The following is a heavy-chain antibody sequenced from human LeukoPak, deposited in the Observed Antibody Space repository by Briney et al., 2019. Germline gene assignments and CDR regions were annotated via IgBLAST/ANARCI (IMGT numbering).Heavy chain of an antibody. D-gene: IGHD2-2*01. J-gene: IGHJ4*02. CDR1: GFTFDDYA. Sequence: GGSLRLSCAASGFTFDDYAMHWVRQAPGKGLECVSLISWDGGSTYYADSVKGRFTISRDNSKNSLYLQMNSLRAEDTALYYCAKDQRPGLYCSSTSCYSPSVFDYWGQGTLVTVSS. V-gene: IGHV3-43D*04. CDR2: ISWDGGST. CDR3: AKDQRPGLYCSSTSCYSPSVFDY.